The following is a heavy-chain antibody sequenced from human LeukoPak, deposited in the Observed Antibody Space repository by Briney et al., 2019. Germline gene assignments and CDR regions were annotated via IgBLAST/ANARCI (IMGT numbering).Heavy chain of an antibody. V-gene: IGHV1-69*13. CDR2: IIPILGKA. CDR3: ARELAVSNYDILTGYQSPNWFDP. CDR1: GGTFSSYA. Sequence: GASVKVSRKASGGTFSSYAISWVRQARGQGLEWMGGIIPILGKANYAQKFQGRVTITADESPSTAYMELRSLRSEDTAVYYCARELAVSNYDILTGYQSPNWFDPWGQGTLVTVSS. D-gene: IGHD3-9*01. J-gene: IGHJ5*02.